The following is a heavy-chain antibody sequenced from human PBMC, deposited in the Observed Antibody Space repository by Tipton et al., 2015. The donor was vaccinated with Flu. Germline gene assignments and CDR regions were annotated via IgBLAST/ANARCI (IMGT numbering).Heavy chain of an antibody. D-gene: IGHD3-10*01. J-gene: IGHJ6*02. CDR1: GGSISSGGEY. CDR3: ARDQGFGGGMTYDYFAMDV. V-gene: IGHV4-31*03. Sequence: LRLSCSVSGGSISSGGEYWTWIRQHPGKGLEWIASIYYSGGTYYNPSLESRVTMSVDTSKNQFSVSLTPVTAADTAVYYCARDQGFGGGMTYDYFAMDVWGQGTTVTVSS. CDR2: IYYSGGT.